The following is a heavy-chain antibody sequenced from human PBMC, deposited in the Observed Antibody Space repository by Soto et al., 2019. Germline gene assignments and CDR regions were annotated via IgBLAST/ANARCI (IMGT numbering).Heavy chain of an antibody. J-gene: IGHJ4*02. CDR1: GFTFSNYG. V-gene: IGHV3-7*03. D-gene: IGHD6-19*01. Sequence: GGSLRLSCAASGFTFSNYGMHWVRQAPGKGLEWVANIKQDGSEKYHVDSVKGRFTISRDNAKNSLYLQMNSLRAEDTAVYYCARDAGYSSGWYDPDYFDYWGQGTLVTVSS. CDR2: IKQDGSEK. CDR3: ARDAGYSSGWYDPDYFDY.